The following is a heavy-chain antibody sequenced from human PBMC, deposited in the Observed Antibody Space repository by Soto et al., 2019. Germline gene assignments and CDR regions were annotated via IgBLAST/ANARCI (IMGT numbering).Heavy chain of an antibody. CDR3: ARDDYGGSSDWFDS. J-gene: IGHJ5*01. CDR2: IYYSGST. D-gene: IGHD4-17*01. V-gene: IGHV4-31*03. Sequence: PSETLSLTCTVSGGSISSGGYYWSWIRQHPGKGLEWIGYIYYSGSTYYNPSLKSRVTISVDTSKNQFSLKLSSVTAADTAVYYCARDDYGGSSDWFDSWGQGTLVTVSS. CDR1: GGSISSGGYY.